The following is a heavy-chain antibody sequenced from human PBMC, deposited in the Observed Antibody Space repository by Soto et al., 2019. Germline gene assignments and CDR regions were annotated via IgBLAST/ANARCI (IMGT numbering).Heavy chain of an antibody. D-gene: IGHD3-3*01. J-gene: IGHJ4*02. CDR2: ISWSTSSI. CDR1: GFTFDYYA. Sequence: GGSLRLSCAASGFTFDYYAMHWVRQIPGKGLQWVSGISWSTSSIGYGASLRGRFLISRDNANNSLYLQMNDLRPEDTALYYCGKASSSNSWSPIDYWGQGTMVTVS. CDR3: GKASSSNSWSPIDY. V-gene: IGHV3-9*01.